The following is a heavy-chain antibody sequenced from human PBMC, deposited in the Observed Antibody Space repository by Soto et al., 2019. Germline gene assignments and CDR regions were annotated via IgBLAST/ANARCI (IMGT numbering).Heavy chain of an antibody. CDR2: ISGSGGST. CDR1: GFTFSSYA. CDR3: AKDDFYGGNRFVVGSYYGMDV. J-gene: IGHJ6*02. Sequence: PGGSLRLSCAASGFTFSSYAMSWVRQAPGKGLEWVSAISGSGGSTYYADSVKGRFTISRDNSKNTLYLQMNSLRAEDTAVYYCAKDDFYGGNRFVVGSYYGMDVWGQGTTVTVSS. V-gene: IGHV3-23*01. D-gene: IGHD4-17*01.